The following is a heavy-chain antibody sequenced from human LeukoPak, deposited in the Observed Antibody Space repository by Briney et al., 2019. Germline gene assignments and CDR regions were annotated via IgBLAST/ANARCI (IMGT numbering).Heavy chain of an antibody. D-gene: IGHD6-6*01. V-gene: IGHV3-30*02. J-gene: IGHJ4*02. Sequence: GGSLRLSCAASGFTFSSYGMHWVRQAPGKGLEWVAFIRYDGSNKYYADSVKGRFTISRDNSKNTLYLQMNSLRAEDTAVYYCARDIEYSSFYDYWGQGTLVTVSS. CDR3: ARDIEYSSFYDY. CDR1: GFTFSSYG. CDR2: IRYDGSNK.